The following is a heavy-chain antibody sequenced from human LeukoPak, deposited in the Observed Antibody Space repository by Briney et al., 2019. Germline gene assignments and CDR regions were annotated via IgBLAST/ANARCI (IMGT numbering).Heavy chain of an antibody. D-gene: IGHD6-6*01. V-gene: IGHV3-53*01. Sequence: GGSLRLSCAASGFIVSSNYMSWVRQAPGKGLEWVSVMYAGGSTYYADSVKGRFTISRDNAKNSLYLQMNSLRAEDTAVYYCARAFEYSSSFDAFDIWGQGTMVTVSS. CDR1: GFIVSSNY. CDR2: MYAGGST. CDR3: ARAFEYSSSFDAFDI. J-gene: IGHJ3*02.